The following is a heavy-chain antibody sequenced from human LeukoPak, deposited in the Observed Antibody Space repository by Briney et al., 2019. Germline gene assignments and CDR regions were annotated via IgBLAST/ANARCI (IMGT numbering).Heavy chain of an antibody. CDR2: IYHSGST. V-gene: IGHV4-30-2*01. D-gene: IGHD5-24*01. Sequence: PSETLSLTCTVSGGSISSGGYYWSWIRQPPGKGLEWIGYIYHSGSTYYNPSLKSRVTISVDRSKNQFSLKLSSVTAADTAVYYCARVILERGSPPLFDYWGQGTLVTVSS. CDR3: ARVILERGSPPLFDY. CDR1: GGSISSGGYY. J-gene: IGHJ4*02.